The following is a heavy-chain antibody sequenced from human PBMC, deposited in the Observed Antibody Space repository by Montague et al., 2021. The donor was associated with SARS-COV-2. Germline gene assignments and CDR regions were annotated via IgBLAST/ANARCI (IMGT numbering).Heavy chain of an antibody. Sequence: SETLSLTCAVYDGSFSGYYWSWIRQPPGQGLEWIGEINHSGSTNYNPTLKRRVPISVDTSKNQFPLKLSSVTAADTAVYYCARVRAVPAAMRIFSLGRSYYGVDVWGQGTTVTVSS. CDR2: INHSGST. CDR1: DGSFSGYY. J-gene: IGHJ6*02. V-gene: IGHV4-34*01. D-gene: IGHD2-2*01. CDR3: ARVRAVPAAMRIFSLGRSYYGVDV.